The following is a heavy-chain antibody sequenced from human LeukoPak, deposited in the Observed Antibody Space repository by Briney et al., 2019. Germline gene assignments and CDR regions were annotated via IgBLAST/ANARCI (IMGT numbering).Heavy chain of an antibody. D-gene: IGHD5-12*01. J-gene: IGHJ4*02. CDR1: GYTFTGHY. Sequence: ASVKVSCKASGYTFTGHYMHWVRQAPGQGLDWMGWINPNSGGTNFAQKFQGRVTMTRDASISTAYMELSRLRSDDTAVYYCARGGYSGYDNDYWGQGTLVTVSS. CDR2: INPNSGGT. CDR3: ARGGYSGYDNDY. V-gene: IGHV1-2*02.